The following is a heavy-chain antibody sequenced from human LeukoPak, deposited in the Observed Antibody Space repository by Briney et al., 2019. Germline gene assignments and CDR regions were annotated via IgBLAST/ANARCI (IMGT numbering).Heavy chain of an antibody. CDR1: EYRFTSYC. D-gene: IGHD6-13*01. Sequence: HGESLKISCKGSEYRFTSYCIGWVRQLPGKGLEWMGIIYPSDSDTRYSPSFQGQVTITADKSINTAYLQWSSLKASDTAMYYCAKSARPYSSTWYFDFWGQGTLVTVSS. CDR3: AKSARPYSSTWYFDF. CDR2: IYPSDSDT. J-gene: IGHJ4*02. V-gene: IGHV5-51*01.